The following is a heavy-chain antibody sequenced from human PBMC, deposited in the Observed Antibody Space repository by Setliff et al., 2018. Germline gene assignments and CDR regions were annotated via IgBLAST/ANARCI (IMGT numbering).Heavy chain of an antibody. CDR2: IYYSGST. D-gene: IGHD5-18*01. CDR3: ARGDRWGYSYGPYYYGMDV. CDR1: GGSISSHY. J-gene: IGHJ6*02. Sequence: SETLSLTCTVSGGSISSHYWSWIRQPPGKGLEWIGYIYYSGSTNYNPSLKSRVTISVDTSKNQFSLKLSSVTAADTAVYYCARGDRWGYSYGPYYYGMDVWGQGTTVTVSS. V-gene: IGHV4-59*11.